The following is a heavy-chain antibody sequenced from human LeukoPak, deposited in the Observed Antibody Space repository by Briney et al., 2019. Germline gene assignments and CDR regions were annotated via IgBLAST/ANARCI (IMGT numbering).Heavy chain of an antibody. D-gene: IGHD3-16*01. CDR3: AREFEATGFWALDY. V-gene: IGHV3-74*01. J-gene: IGHJ4*02. CDR1: GFNFNTYW. Sequence: GGSLRLSCTVSGFNFNTYWMHWVRQAPGKGLVWVSRMNNDGRVITYADSVKGRFTISRDNAKNTLYLQMNSLRAEDTAVYYCAREFEATGFWALDYWGQGTLVTVSS. CDR2: MNNDGRVI.